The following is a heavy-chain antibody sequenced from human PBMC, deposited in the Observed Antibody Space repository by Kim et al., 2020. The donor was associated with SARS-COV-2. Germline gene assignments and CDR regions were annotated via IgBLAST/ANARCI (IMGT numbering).Heavy chain of an antibody. CDR1: GYTFTSYD. V-gene: IGHV1-8*01. Sequence: ASVKVSCKASGYTFTSYDINWVRQATGQGLEWMGWMNPNSGNTGYAQKFQGRVTMTRNTSISTAYMELSSLRSEDTAVYYCARGAYYYGSGSYTLHAYYYGMDVWGQGTTVTVSS. CDR2: MNPNSGNT. D-gene: IGHD3-10*01. J-gene: IGHJ6*02. CDR3: ARGAYYYGSGSYTLHAYYYGMDV.